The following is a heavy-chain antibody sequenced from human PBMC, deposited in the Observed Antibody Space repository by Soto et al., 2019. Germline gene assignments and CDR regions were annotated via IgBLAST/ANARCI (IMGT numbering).Heavy chain of an antibody. CDR2: MNPNSGNT. V-gene: IGHV1-8*01. CDR1: GYTFTSYD. D-gene: IGHD2-15*01. CDR3: ARGMRVRYCSGGSCHNWFDP. Sequence: QVQLVQSGAEVKKPGASVKVSCKASGYTFTSYDINWVRQATGQGLEWMGWMNPNSGNTGYAQKFQGRVTMTRNTSIRTADMELSSLRSEDTAVYYCARGMRVRYCSGGSCHNWFDPWGQGTLVTVSS. J-gene: IGHJ5*02.